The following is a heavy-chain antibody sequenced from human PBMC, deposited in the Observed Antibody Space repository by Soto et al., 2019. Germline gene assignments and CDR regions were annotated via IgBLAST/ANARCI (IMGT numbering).Heavy chain of an antibody. J-gene: IGHJ3*02. D-gene: IGHD1-26*01. Sequence: EVQLVESGGGLVQPGGSLRLSCAASGFIFSSYWMHWVRQAPGRGLVWVSRIKSDGSSTTYADSGKGRFTISRDNAKNTLYLQMNSLRVEDTAVYYCAREILPDDAFDIWGQGTMVTVSS. CDR3: AREILPDDAFDI. CDR2: IKSDGSST. V-gene: IGHV3-74*01. CDR1: GFIFSSYW.